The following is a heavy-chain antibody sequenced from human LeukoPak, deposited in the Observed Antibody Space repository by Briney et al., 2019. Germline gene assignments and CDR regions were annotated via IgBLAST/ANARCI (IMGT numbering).Heavy chain of an antibody. V-gene: IGHV4-59*10. CDR2: IYTSGNT. D-gene: IGHD3-22*01. Sequence: SETLSLACAVSGGSISSSYWSWIRQPAGKGLEWIGRIYTSGNTNYNPSLMSRVTISVDTSKNQFSLKLSSVTAADTAVYYCARKKYYYDSSGYFTYAFDIWGQGTMVTVSS. CDR1: GGSISSSY. J-gene: IGHJ3*02. CDR3: ARKKYYYDSSGYFTYAFDI.